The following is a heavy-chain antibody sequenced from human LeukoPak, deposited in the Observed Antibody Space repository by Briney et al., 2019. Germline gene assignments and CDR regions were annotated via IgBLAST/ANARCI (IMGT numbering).Heavy chain of an antibody. CDR1: GFTFSSYS. V-gene: IGHV3-21*01. Sequence: GGSLRLSCAASGFTFSSYSMNWVRQAPGKGLEWVSSISSSSSYIYYADSVKGRFTISRDNAKNSLYLQMNSLRAEDTAVYYCARDLRFLEWLLSIGAFDIWGQGTMVTVSP. CDR2: ISSSSSYI. D-gene: IGHD3-3*01. J-gene: IGHJ3*02. CDR3: ARDLRFLEWLLSIGAFDI.